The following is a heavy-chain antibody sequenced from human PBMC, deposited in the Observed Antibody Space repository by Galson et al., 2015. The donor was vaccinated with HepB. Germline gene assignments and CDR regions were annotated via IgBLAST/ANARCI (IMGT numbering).Heavy chain of an antibody. CDR2: ISYDGSNK. CDR3: ASSGGDYGDSYFDY. D-gene: IGHD4-17*01. J-gene: IGHJ4*02. V-gene: IGHV3-30*04. CDR1: GFTFSSYA. Sequence: SLRLSCAASGFTFSSYAMHWVRQAPGKGLEWVAVISYDGSNKYYADSVKGRFTISRDNSKNTLYLQMNSLRAEDTAVYYCASSGGDYGDSYFDYWGQGTLVTVSS.